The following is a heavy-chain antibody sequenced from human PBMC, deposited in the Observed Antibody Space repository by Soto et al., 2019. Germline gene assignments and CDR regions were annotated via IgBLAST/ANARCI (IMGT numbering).Heavy chain of an antibody. V-gene: IGHV3-23*01. CDR3: AKRRGAGGHFDY. CDR1: GFTFSSYA. J-gene: IGHJ4*02. CDR2: VSIGGST. D-gene: IGHD2-15*01. Sequence: DVQLLESGGGLVQPEGSLRLSCAASGFTFSSYAMGWVRQGPGKGLEWVAVVSIGGSTHYADSVRGRFTISRDNSKNTRALQMKSLPAEDTAVYFCAKRRGAGGHFDYWGQGALVTVSS.